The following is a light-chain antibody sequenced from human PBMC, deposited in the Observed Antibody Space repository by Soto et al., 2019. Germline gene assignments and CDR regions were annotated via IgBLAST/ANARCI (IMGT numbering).Light chain of an antibody. V-gene: IGKV3-20*01. CDR3: QQYGSSPGVT. CDR2: GAS. J-gene: IGKJ5*01. CDR1: ESVSSSY. Sequence: EIVLPQSPGTLSLSPGERATVSCRASESVSSSYLAWYQQKPGQAPSLLSYGASSRATGIPDRFSGSGPGTDFTLTISRLEPEDLAVYYCQQYGSSPGVTFGQGTRLKI.